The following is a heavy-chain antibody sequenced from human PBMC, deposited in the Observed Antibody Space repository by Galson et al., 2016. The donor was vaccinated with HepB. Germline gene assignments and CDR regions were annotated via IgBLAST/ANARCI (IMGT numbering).Heavy chain of an antibody. J-gene: IGHJ4*02. D-gene: IGHD2-21*02. CDR2: INSSDGST. V-gene: IGHV1-46*01. CDR1: GYTLTSYF. CDR3: AGDGACGGDCHDY. Sequence: SVKVSCKASGYTLTSYFMHWVRQAPGQGLEWMGVINSSDGSTIYAQKFKGRVTMTRDTSTSTVYMELSSLLSDDTAIYYCAGDGACGGDCHDYWGQGTLVTVSS.